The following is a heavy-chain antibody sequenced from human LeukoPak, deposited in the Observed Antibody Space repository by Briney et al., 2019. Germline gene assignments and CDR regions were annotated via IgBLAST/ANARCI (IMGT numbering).Heavy chain of an antibody. Sequence: SETLSLTCTVSGGSISSYYWSWIRQPAGKGLEWIGRIYTSGSTNYNPSLKSRVTMSVDTSKNQFSLKLSSVTAADTAVYYCARVGRYCSGGSCYSDAFDIWGQGTMVTVSS. J-gene: IGHJ3*02. V-gene: IGHV4-4*07. D-gene: IGHD2-15*01. CDR3: ARVGRYCSGGSCYSDAFDI. CDR1: GGSISSYY. CDR2: IYTSGST.